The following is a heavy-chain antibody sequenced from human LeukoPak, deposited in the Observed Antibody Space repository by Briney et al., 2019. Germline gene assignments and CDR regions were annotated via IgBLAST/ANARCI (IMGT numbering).Heavy chain of an antibody. J-gene: IGHJ4*02. Sequence: GGSLRLSCAASGFTFSSYWMSWVRQAPGKGLEWVANIKQDGSEKYYVDSVKGRFTISRDNAENSLYLQMNSLRAEDTAVYYCARDPYYDFWSGYHHFDYWGQGTLVTVSS. CDR2: IKQDGSEK. V-gene: IGHV3-7*01. CDR3: ARDPYYDFWSGYHHFDY. D-gene: IGHD3-3*01. CDR1: GFTFSSYW.